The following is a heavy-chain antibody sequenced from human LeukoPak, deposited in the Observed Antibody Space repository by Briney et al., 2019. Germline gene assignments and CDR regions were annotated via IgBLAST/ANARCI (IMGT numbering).Heavy chain of an antibody. CDR3: ATPPLLSGWYVY. Sequence: GASVKVSCKVSGYTLTELSMHWVRQAPGKGLEWMGGFDPEDGETIYAQKFQGRVTMTKDTSTDTAYMELSSLRSEDTAVYYCATPPLLSGWYVYWGQGTLVTVSS. CDR1: GYTLTELS. J-gene: IGHJ4*02. D-gene: IGHD6-19*01. V-gene: IGHV1-24*01. CDR2: FDPEDGET.